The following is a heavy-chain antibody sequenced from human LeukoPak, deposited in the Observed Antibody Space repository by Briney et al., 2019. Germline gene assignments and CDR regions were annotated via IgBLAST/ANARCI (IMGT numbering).Heavy chain of an antibody. D-gene: IGHD6-6*01. CDR2: ISSSSSYI. Sequence: GGSLRLSCAASGFTFSSYSMNWVRQAPGKGLEWVSSISSSSSYIYYADSVKGRFTISRDNAKNSLYLQMNSLRAEDTAVYYCARDAEVQQLPDYWGQGTLVTVSS. CDR1: GFTFSSYS. V-gene: IGHV3-21*01. CDR3: ARDAEVQQLPDY. J-gene: IGHJ4*02.